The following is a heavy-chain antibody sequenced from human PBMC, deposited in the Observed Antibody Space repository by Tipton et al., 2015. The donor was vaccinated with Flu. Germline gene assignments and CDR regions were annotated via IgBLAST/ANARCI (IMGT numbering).Heavy chain of an antibody. CDR3: TRHANYGSGSPYYFDH. V-gene: IGHV4-38-2*01. J-gene: IGHJ4*02. D-gene: IGHD3-10*01. CDR1: GYFISSGYY. Sequence: TLSLTCDVSGYFISSGYYWGWIRQPPGKGLEWIGSIFHSGDTLYNPSLKRRVTVSVDTLKNQFSLKVTSVTAADTALYYGTRHANYGSGSPYYFDHWGQGSLVTVSS. CDR2: IFHSGDT.